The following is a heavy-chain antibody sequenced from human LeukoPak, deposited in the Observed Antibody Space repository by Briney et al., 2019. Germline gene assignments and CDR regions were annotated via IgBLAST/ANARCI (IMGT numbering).Heavy chain of an antibody. CDR2: IVHTGST. CDR1: GGSFSAYS. Sequence: SETLSLTCAVYGGSFSAYSYIWLRQPPGKGLEWIGEIVHTGSTNYNPSLKSRVTISVDTSKSQFSLKLSSVTAADAAVYYCARECPGAGRLGCWGQGTLVTVSS. D-gene: IGHD6-13*01. CDR3: ARECPGAGRLGC. J-gene: IGHJ4*02. V-gene: IGHV4-34*12.